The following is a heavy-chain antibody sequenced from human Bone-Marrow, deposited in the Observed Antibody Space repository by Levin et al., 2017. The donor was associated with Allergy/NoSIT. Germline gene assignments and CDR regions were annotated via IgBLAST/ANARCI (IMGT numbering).Heavy chain of an antibody. CDR1: GGSFSGYY. CDR2: INHSGST. J-gene: IGHJ5*02. D-gene: IGHD6-13*01. V-gene: IGHV4-34*01. CDR3: ARGSLRYSSSWYDFWFDP. Sequence: SQTLSLTCAVYGGSFSGYYWSWIRQPPGKGLEWIGEINHSGSTNYNPSLKSRVTISVDTSKNQFSLKLSSVTAADTAVYYCARGSLRYSSSWYDFWFDPWGQGTLVTVSS.